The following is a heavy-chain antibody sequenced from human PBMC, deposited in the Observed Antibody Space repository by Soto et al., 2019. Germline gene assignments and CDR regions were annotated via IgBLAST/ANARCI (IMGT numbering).Heavy chain of an antibody. CDR3: AKDPRLDTAMALRPYYFDY. Sequence: GGSLRLSCAASGFTFSSYGMHWVRQAPGKGLEWVAVISYDGSNKYYADSVKGRFTISRDNSKNTLYLQMNSLRAEDTAVYYCAKDPRLDTAMALRPYYFDYWGQGTLVTVSS. D-gene: IGHD5-18*01. CDR1: GFTFSSYG. J-gene: IGHJ4*02. CDR2: ISYDGSNK. V-gene: IGHV3-30*18.